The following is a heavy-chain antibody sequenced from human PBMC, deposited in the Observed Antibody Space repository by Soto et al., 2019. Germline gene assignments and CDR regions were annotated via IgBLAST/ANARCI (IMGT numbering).Heavy chain of an antibody. J-gene: IGHJ6*03. Sequence: PSETLSLTCTVSGGSISSYYWSWIRQPPGKGLEWIGYIYYSGSTNYNPSLKSRVTISVDTSKNQFSLKLSSVTAADTAVYYCARHGGRITIFGVAPPPYYYYMDVWGKGTTVTVSS. CDR3: ARHGGRITIFGVAPPPYYYYMDV. CDR1: GGSISSYY. D-gene: IGHD3-3*01. V-gene: IGHV4-59*08. CDR2: IYYSGST.